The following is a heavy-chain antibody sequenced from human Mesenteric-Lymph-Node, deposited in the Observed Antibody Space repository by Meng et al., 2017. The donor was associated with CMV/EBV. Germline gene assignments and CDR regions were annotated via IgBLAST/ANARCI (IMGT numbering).Heavy chain of an antibody. CDR3: ATGGQLNY. CDR1: GGTFNSYA. V-gene: IGHV1-69*01. J-gene: IGHJ4*02. Sequence: VKVSCKASGGTFNSYAISWVRQAPGQGLEWMGEIIPRLGTANYEQKFQGRVTITADESTSKVFMDLSSLRSEDTAMYYCATGGQLNYWGQGTLVTVSS. CDR2: IIPRLGTA. D-gene: IGHD3-10*01.